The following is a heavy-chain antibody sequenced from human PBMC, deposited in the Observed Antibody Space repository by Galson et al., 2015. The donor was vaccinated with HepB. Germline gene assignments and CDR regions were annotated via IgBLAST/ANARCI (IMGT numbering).Heavy chain of an antibody. J-gene: IGHJ4*02. CDR1: GFSFSSYA. Sequence: SLRLSCAASGFSFSSYAMTWVRQAPGKGLEWVSALSVSGGSTYYADSVKGRFTISRDNSKNTLYLQMNSLRAEDTALYYCAKPLSSWSFEYWGQGTLVTVSS. D-gene: IGHD6-13*01. CDR2: LSVSGGST. V-gene: IGHV3-23*01. CDR3: AKPLSSWSFEY.